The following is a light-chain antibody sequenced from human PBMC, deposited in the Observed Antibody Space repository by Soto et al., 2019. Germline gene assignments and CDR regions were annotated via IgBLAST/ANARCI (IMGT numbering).Light chain of an antibody. CDR3: QKYDSAPKT. J-gene: IGKJ1*01. V-gene: IGKV1-27*01. CDR2: AAS. Sequence: DIQMTQSPSSLSASVGDRVTITCRASQGINNFLAWYHQKPGKVPKLLISAASTLQSGVPPRFSGSGSGTDFTLTIDSLQPEDVATYYCQKYDSAPKTFGQGTKVEIK. CDR1: QGINNF.